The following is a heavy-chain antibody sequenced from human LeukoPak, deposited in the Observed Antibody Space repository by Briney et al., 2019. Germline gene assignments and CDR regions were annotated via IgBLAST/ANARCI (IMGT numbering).Heavy chain of an antibody. J-gene: IGHJ4*02. D-gene: IGHD2-2*02. CDR2: ISSSSSYI. CDR1: GFTFSSYS. Sequence: GGSLRLSCAASGFTFSSYSMNWVRQAPGKGLEWVSSISSSSSYIYYADSVKGRFTISRDNAKNSLYLQMNSLRAEDTAVYYCARDGGAINGYFDYWGQGTLATVSS. CDR3: ARDGGAINGYFDY. V-gene: IGHV3-21*01.